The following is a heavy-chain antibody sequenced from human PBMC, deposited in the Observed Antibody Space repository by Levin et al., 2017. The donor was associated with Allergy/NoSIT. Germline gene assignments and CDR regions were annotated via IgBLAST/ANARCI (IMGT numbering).Heavy chain of an antibody. CDR2: IYYSGST. CDR3: ARGNYDILTGYYRDYYYYYMDV. Sequence: PSETLSLTCTVSGGSISSYYWSWIRQPPGKGLEWIGYIYYSGSTNYNPSLKSRVTISVDTSKNQFSLKLSSVTAADTAVYYCARGNYDILTGYYRDYYYYYMDVWGKGTTVTVSS. J-gene: IGHJ6*03. CDR1: GGSISSYY. D-gene: IGHD3-9*01. V-gene: IGHV4-59*01.